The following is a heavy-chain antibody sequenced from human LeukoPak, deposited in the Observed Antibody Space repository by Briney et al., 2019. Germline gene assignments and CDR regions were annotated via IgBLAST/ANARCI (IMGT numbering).Heavy chain of an antibody. J-gene: IGHJ4*02. CDR1: GGSISSYY. V-gene: IGHV4-4*09. Sequence: SETLSLTCTVSGGSISSYYWSWIRQPPGKGLEWIGYIYTSGSTNYNPSLKSRVTISVDASKNQFSLKLSSVTAADTALYYCARHLRAFREFDYWGQGTLVTVSS. D-gene: IGHD4-17*01. CDR3: ARHLRAFREFDY. CDR2: IYTSGST.